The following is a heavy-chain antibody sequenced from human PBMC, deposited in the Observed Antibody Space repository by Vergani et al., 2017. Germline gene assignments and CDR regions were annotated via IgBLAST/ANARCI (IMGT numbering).Heavy chain of an antibody. V-gene: IGHV3-30*02. CDR3: AKHFRGWGIDY. D-gene: IGHD3-16*01. Sequence: QVQLVESGGGVVQRGGPRRPSCARLGFALRNYDMQGIRQGPGKGLEFVAFIQFDGINQYYADSVKGRFTLSRDFSKNTLYLQMNSLRTDDTATYYCAKHFRGWGIDYWGQGTQVIVSS. CDR1: GFALRNYD. J-gene: IGHJ4*02. CDR2: IQFDGINQ.